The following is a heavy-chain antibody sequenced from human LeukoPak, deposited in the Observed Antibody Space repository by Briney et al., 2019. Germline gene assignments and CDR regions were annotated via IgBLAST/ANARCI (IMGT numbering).Heavy chain of an antibody. Sequence: SETLSLTCAVYGGSFSGYYWSWIRQPPGKGLERIGEINHSGSTNYNPSLKSRVTISVDTSKNQFSLKLSSVTAADTAVYYCARGPSTSSIFYYSYYMDVWGKGTTVTVSS. CDR1: GGSFSGYY. V-gene: IGHV4-34*01. CDR2: INHSGST. D-gene: IGHD6-6*01. J-gene: IGHJ6*03. CDR3: ARGPSTSSIFYYSYYMDV.